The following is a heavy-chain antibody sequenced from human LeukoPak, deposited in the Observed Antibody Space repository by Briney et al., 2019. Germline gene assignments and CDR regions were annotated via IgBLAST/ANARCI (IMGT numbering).Heavy chain of an antibody. Sequence: SETLSLTCAVYGGSFSGYYWSWIRQPPGKGLEWIGEINHSGSTNYNPSLKSRVTISVDKSKNQFSLKLSSVTAADTAVYYCARAPSGSCLDYWGQGTLVTVSS. CDR2: INHSGST. CDR3: ARAPSGSCLDY. J-gene: IGHJ4*02. V-gene: IGHV4-34*01. D-gene: IGHD1-26*01. CDR1: GGSFSGYY.